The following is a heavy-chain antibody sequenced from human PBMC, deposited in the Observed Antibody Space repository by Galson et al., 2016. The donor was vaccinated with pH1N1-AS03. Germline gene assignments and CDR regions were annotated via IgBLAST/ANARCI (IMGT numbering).Heavy chain of an antibody. Sequence: QSGAEVKKPGESLRISCQGSGYTFTKSWITWVRQMPGKGLEWMGRIDPGDSYIDYSPSFYGHVTISVDTSINTAYLQLNNLKASDSAIYFCAKTTVSSFRGNWFDPWGQGTLVTVSS. CDR3: AKTTVSSFRGNWFDP. D-gene: IGHD1/OR15-1a*01. CDR1: GYTFTKSW. V-gene: IGHV5-10-1*01. J-gene: IGHJ5*02. CDR2: IDPGDSYI.